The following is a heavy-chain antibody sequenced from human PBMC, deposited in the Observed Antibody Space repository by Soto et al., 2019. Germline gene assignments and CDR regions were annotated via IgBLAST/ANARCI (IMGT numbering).Heavy chain of an antibody. J-gene: IGHJ3*02. CDR2: IFSNDEK. D-gene: IGHD2-21*02. CDR3: ARIRYCGGDCYSGAFDI. V-gene: IGHV2-26*01. Sequence: QVTLKESGPVLVKPTETLTLTCTVSGFSLSNARMGVSWIRQPPGKALEWLAHIFSNDEKSYSTSLKSRLTSSKDTSKSQVVLTMTNMDPVDTATYYCARIRYCGGDCYSGAFDIWGQGTMVTVSS. CDR1: GFSLSNARMG.